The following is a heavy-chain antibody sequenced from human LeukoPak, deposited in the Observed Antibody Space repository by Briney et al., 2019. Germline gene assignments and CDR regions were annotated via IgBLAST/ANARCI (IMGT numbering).Heavy chain of an antibody. D-gene: IGHD2-15*01. CDR1: GGSISSYY. V-gene: IGHV4-59*01. CDR3: ARWLRGSSNYYYYGMDV. Sequence: PSETLSLTCTVSGGSISSYYWSWIRQPPGKGLEWIGYIYYSGNTNYNPSLKSRVTISVDTSKNQFSLKLSSVTAADTAVYFCARWLRGSSNYYYYGMDVWGQGTTVTVSS. J-gene: IGHJ6*02. CDR2: IYYSGNT.